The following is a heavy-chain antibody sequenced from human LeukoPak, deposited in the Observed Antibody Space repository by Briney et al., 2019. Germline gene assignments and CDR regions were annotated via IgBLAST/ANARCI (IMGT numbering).Heavy chain of an antibody. CDR3: ARDRGGTYEIYFFDY. V-gene: IGHV3-7*04. Sequence: PGGSLRLSRVASGFNFGDYYMSWVRQAPGKGLEWVADIRHDGSDVYNVDSVRGRFTISRDNAKNSLFLQMNSLKDEDTAVYYCARDRGGTYEIYFFDYWGQGTLVTVSS. D-gene: IGHD1-26*01. CDR1: GFNFGDYY. J-gene: IGHJ4*02. CDR2: IRHDGSDV.